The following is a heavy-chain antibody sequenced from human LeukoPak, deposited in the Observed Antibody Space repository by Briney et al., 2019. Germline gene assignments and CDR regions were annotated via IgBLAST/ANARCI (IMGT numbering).Heavy chain of an antibody. V-gene: IGHV3-7*01. CDR3: ARVVSVIAIRY. CDR1: GFTFSSYW. Sequence: GGSLRLSCAASGFTFSSYWMSWARQAPGKGLEWVANIKQDGSEKYYVDSVKGRFTISRDNAKNSLYLQMNSLRAEDTAVYYCARVVSVIAIRYWGQGTLVTVSS. CDR2: IKQDGSEK. D-gene: IGHD2-21*01. J-gene: IGHJ4*02.